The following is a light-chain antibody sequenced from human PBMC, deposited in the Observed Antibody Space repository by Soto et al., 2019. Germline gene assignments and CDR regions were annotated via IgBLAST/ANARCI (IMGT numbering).Light chain of an antibody. V-gene: IGLV2-23*02. Sequence: QYALTQPASVSGSPGQSITISCTGTSSDVGNYNLVSWYQQHPGKVPKVMIYEVTKRPSGVSNRFSGSKSGNTASLTISGLQAEDEADYYCCSYAGSGIVVFGGGTKVTVL. CDR3: CSYAGSGIVV. CDR1: SSDVGNYNL. CDR2: EVT. J-gene: IGLJ2*01.